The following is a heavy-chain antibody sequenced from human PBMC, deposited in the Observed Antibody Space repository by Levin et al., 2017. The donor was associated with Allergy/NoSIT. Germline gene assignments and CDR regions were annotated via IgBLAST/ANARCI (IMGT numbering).Heavy chain of an antibody. CDR1: GFTFSRHD. Sequence: TGGSLRLSCAASGFTFSRHDMHWVRQVPGKSPEWVSVINTADITYYSDSVKGRFTISRDNGKNTFYLQMNSLRAGDTAVYYCAREGLEGLDAFDAWGRGTMVTVSS. J-gene: IGHJ3*01. CDR3: AREGLEGLDAFDA. D-gene: IGHD3-16*01. V-gene: IGHV3-13*04. CDR2: INTADIT.